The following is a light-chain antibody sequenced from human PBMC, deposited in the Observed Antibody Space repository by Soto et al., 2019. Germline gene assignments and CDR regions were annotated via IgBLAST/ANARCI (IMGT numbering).Light chain of an antibody. CDR1: QSISIY. Sequence: DIQMTQSPSSLSASVGDRFTITCRASQSISIYLNWYQQKPGKAPKLLIYAASSLQSGVPSRFSGSGSGTDFTLTISSLQPEDFATYYCQQSYSTLWTFGQGTKVDIK. V-gene: IGKV1-39*01. CDR2: AAS. CDR3: QQSYSTLWT. J-gene: IGKJ1*01.